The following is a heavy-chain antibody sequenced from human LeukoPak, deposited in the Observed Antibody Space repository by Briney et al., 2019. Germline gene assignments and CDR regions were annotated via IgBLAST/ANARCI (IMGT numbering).Heavy chain of an antibody. CDR2: VSYDGSNK. V-gene: IGHV3-33*06. D-gene: IGHD3-16*01. CDR1: GFRFSSYG. CDR3: AKELGGVYFDY. J-gene: IGHJ4*02. Sequence: SGGSLRLSSTASGFRFSSYGIHWVRQTPGKGLEWVALVSYDGSNKDYADSVKGRFTISRDNSKNTVYLQINSLRAEDTAVYYWAKELGGVYFDYGGRGPLVTVS.